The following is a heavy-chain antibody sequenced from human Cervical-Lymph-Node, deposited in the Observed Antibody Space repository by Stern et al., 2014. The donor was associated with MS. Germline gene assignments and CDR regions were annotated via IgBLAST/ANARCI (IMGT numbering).Heavy chain of an antibody. CDR1: GFTFSYYA. Sequence: EVQLVESGGGLVQPGGSLRLSCAASGFTFSYYAMTWVRQAPGKGLEWVSAINTAGTTYYADSVKGRFTISRDNSKNTLYLQINSLRAEDTAVYYCAKLRVLNRGKPLVPPPDWYFDVWGRGTLVTVSS. CDR2: INTAGTT. J-gene: IGHJ2*01. V-gene: IGHV3-23*04. D-gene: IGHD2-2*01. CDR3: AKLRVLNRGKPLVPPPDWYFDV.